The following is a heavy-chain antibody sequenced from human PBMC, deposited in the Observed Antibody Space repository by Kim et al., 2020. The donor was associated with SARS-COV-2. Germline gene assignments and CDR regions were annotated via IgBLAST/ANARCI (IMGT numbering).Heavy chain of an antibody. V-gene: IGHV2-70*11. CDR2: IDWVGDK. CDR1: GFSLNTSGMC. Sequence: SGPTLVNPTQTLTLTCTFSGFSLNTSGMCVSWIRQPPGKALEWLARIDWVGDKYYNTSLNTRLTISKDTSKNQVVLTVTNVNPADTATYYCARITTTMSPFDSWGQGTLAT. CDR3: ARITTTMSPFDS. D-gene: IGHD3-10*02. J-gene: IGHJ5*01.